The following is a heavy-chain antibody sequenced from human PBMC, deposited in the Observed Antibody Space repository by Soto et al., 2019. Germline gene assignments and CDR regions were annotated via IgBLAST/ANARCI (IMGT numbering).Heavy chain of an antibody. V-gene: IGHV3-13*01. CDR3: ASSRRQLVRGRPYYYYGMDV. CDR1: GFTFSSYD. CDR2: IGTAGDT. Sequence: HPGGSLRLSCAASGFTFSSYDMHWVRQATGKGLEWVSAIGTAGDTYYPGSVKGRFTISRENAKNSLYLQMNSLRAGDTAVYYCASSRRQLVRGRPYYYYGMDVWGQGTTVTVSS. J-gene: IGHJ6*02. D-gene: IGHD6-13*01.